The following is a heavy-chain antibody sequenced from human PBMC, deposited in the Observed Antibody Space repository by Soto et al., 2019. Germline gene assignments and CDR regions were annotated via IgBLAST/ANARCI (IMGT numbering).Heavy chain of an antibody. CDR2: IYPSDSDT. Sequence: PGESRKISCXGSGYNFAGYWIAWVRQMPGKGLELMGIIYPSDSDTRYRPSFQGQVTISADKSISSAYLQWSSLRASDTAMYYCARGGVSTRTFDYWGQGTPVTVSS. CDR1: GYNFAGYW. J-gene: IGHJ4*02. V-gene: IGHV5-51*01. D-gene: IGHD3-3*01. CDR3: ARGGVSTRTFDY.